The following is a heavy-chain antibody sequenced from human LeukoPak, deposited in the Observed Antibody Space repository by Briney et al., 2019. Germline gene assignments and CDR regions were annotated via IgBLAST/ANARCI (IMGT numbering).Heavy chain of an antibody. CDR2: MNPNSGNT. CDR3: ARIKGGSYNPDFDY. CDR1: GYTFTSYD. J-gene: IGHJ4*02. D-gene: IGHD1-26*01. V-gene: IGHV1-8*01. Sequence: ASVKVSCKASGYTFTSYDINWVRQATGQGLEWMGWMNPNSGNTGYAQKFQGRVTMTRNTSISTAYMELSSLRSEDTAVYYCARIKGGSYNPDFDYWGQGTLVTVSS.